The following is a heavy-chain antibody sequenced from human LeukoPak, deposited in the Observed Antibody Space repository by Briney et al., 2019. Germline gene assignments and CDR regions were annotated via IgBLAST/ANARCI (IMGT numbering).Heavy chain of an antibody. J-gene: IGHJ4*02. CDR1: GFTFSSYS. CDR2: ISSSSSYI. Sequence: PGGSPRLSCAASGFTFSSYSMNWVRQAPGKGLEWVSSISSSSSYIYYADSVKGRFTISRDNAKNSLYLQMNSLRAEDTAVYYCARGRGLVGASFDYWGQGTLVTVSS. V-gene: IGHV3-21*01. CDR3: ARGRGLVGASFDY. D-gene: IGHD1-26*01.